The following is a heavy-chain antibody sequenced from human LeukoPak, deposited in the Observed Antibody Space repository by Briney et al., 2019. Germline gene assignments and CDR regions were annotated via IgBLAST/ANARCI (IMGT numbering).Heavy chain of an antibody. CDR2: ISDSGGST. Sequence: PPGGSLRLSCAASGFTFSSYAMSWVRQAPGKGLEWVSAISDSGGSTYYADSVKGRFTNSRDNSKNTLYLQMNSLRAEDTAVYYCAKDRLERSLRAYDSSGYQAPFDYWGQGTLVTVSS. D-gene: IGHD3-22*01. CDR1: GFTFSSYA. V-gene: IGHV3-23*01. CDR3: AKDRLERSLRAYDSSGYQAPFDY. J-gene: IGHJ4*02.